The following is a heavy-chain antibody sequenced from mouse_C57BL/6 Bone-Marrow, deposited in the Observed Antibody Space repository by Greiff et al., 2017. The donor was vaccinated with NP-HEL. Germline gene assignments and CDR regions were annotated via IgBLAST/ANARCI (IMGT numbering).Heavy chain of an antibody. Sequence: VKVVESGPGLVAPSQSLSITCTVSGFSLTSYGVDWVRQPPGKGLEWLGVIWGGGSTNYNSALMSRLSISKDNSKSQVFLKMNSLQTDDTAMYYCAIPLYYYGRGYYYAMDYWGQGTSVTVSS. CDR3: AIPLYYYGRGYYYAMDY. CDR2: IWGGGST. J-gene: IGHJ4*01. CDR1: GFSLTSYG. V-gene: IGHV2-9*01. D-gene: IGHD1-1*01.